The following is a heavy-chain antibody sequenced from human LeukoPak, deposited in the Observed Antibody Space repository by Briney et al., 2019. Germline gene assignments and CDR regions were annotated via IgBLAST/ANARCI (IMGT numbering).Heavy chain of an antibody. J-gene: IGHJ4*02. CDR1: GFTFSSYG. CDR3: ARDDDGDQDFDY. Sequence: GGSLRLSCAASGFTFSSYGMTWVRQAPGKGLEWVSHISSGGHVISYEDSVKGRSIISREDAESSLYLQMNSLRADDTAVYYCARDDDGDQDFDYWGQGTLVTVSS. D-gene: IGHD7-27*01. V-gene: IGHV3-48*03. CDR2: ISSGGHVI.